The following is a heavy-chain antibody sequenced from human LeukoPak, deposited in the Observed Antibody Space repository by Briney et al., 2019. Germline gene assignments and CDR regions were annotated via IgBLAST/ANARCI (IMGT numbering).Heavy chain of an antibody. Sequence: GGSLRLSCAASGFTFSNAWMSWVRQAPGKGLEWVGRIKSKTNGGTTDYAAPVKGRFTISRDDSKSTLYLQMNSLKTEDTAVYYCTTEGYYDILTGYSWDAFDIWGQGTMVTVSS. CDR2: IKSKTNGGTT. CDR1: GFTFSNAW. V-gene: IGHV3-15*01. J-gene: IGHJ3*02. CDR3: TTEGYYDILTGYSWDAFDI. D-gene: IGHD3-9*01.